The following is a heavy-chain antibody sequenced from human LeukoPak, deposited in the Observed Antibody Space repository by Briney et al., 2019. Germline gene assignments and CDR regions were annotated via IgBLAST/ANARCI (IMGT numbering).Heavy chain of an antibody. Sequence: SETLSLTCAVYGGSFSGYYWSWIRQPPGKGLEWIGEINHSGSTNYNPSLKSRVTISVDTSKNQFPLKLSSVTAADTAVYYCARGTPRWYSSSWYPYWGQGTLVTVSS. CDR1: GGSFSGYY. D-gene: IGHD6-13*01. V-gene: IGHV4-34*01. J-gene: IGHJ4*02. CDR3: ARGTPRWYSSSWYPY. CDR2: INHSGST.